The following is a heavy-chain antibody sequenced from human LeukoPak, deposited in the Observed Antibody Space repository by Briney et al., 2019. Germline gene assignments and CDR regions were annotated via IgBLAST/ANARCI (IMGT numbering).Heavy chain of an antibody. Sequence: GASVKVSCKASGGTFSSYAITWVRQAPGQGLEWMGGIIPIFGTTNYAQKFQGRVTITADKSTSTAYMELSSLRSEDTAVYYCASVGSEDDYWGQGTLVTVSS. CDR1: GGTFSSYA. V-gene: IGHV1-69*06. D-gene: IGHD3-10*01. CDR3: ASVGSEDDY. J-gene: IGHJ4*02. CDR2: IIPIFGTT.